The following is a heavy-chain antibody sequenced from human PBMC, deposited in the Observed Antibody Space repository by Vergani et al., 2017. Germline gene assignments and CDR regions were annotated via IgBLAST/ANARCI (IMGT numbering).Heavy chain of an antibody. Sequence: EVQLLESGGGLVQPGGSLRLSCAASGFTFTKYAMTWVRQAPGKGLEWVSTISATVGSTYYADSVKGRFTISRDNSKNTLYLQMNSLRAEDTAVYYCANLPSIAAAGDFDYWGQGTLVTVSS. CDR2: ISATVGST. CDR3: ANLPSIAAAGDFDY. D-gene: IGHD6-13*01. CDR1: GFTFTKYA. V-gene: IGHV3-23*01. J-gene: IGHJ4*02.